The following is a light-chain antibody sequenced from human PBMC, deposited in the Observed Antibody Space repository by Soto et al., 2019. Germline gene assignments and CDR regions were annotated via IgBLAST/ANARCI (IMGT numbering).Light chain of an antibody. J-gene: IGKJ1*01. Sequence: DIQMTQSPSTLPASVGDRVTITCRASQSIGSWLAWYQQKPGKAPKLLIYKTSILENGVPSRFSGSGSGTEFTLSISSLQPDDFATYYCHQYNSYWTFGQGTKVDIK. CDR2: KTS. V-gene: IGKV1-5*03. CDR1: QSIGSW. CDR3: HQYNSYWT.